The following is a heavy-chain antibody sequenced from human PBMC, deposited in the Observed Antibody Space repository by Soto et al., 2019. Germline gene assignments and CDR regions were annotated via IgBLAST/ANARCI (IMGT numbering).Heavy chain of an antibody. CDR1: GDTFTSYY. CDR3: ARSSGGNFGIIIEGSNWFDP. J-gene: IGHJ5*02. CDR2: INPHGGST. Sequence: GASVKVSCKAPGDTFTSYYLNWVRQAPGQGLEWMGVINPHGGSTKYAQKFQGRITMTRDTSRSTVYMELSSLRSGDTAIYYCARSSGGNFGIIIEGSNWFDPWGQGTLVTVSS. V-gene: IGHV1-46*01. D-gene: IGHD3-3*01.